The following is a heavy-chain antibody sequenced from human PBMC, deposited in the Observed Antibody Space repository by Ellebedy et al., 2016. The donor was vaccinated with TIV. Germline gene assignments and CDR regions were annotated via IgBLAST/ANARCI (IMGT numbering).Heavy chain of an antibody. V-gene: IGHV1-46*04. CDR3: ARARSSGWLHTPDY. Sequence: AASVKVSCKASGYTFSNYFVHWVRQAPGQGLEWMGIINPSSGSTTYAQKLQGRLTMTRDTSTTTVYMELNSLRSEDTAVYYCARARSSGWLHTPDYWGQGTLVIVSS. CDR2: INPSSGST. CDR1: GYTFSNYF. D-gene: IGHD6-19*01. J-gene: IGHJ4*02.